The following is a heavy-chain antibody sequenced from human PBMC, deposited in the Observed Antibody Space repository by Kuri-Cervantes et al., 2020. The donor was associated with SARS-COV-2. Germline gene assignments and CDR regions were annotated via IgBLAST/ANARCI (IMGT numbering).Heavy chain of an antibody. J-gene: IGHJ6*03. CDR3: ARLGYCSSTSCPPYYYYYMDV. CDR2: TYYRSKWYN. Sequence: LRLSCAISGDSVSSNSAAWNWIRQSPSRGLEWLGRTYYRSKWYNDYAVSVKSRITINPDTSKNQFSLQLNSVTPEDTAVFYCARLGYCSSTSCPPYYYYYMDVWGKGTTVTVSS. D-gene: IGHD2-2*01. CDR1: GDSVSSNSAA. V-gene: IGHV6-1*01.